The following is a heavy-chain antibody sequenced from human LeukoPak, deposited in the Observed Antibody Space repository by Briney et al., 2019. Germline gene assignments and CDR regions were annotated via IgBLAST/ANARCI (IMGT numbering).Heavy chain of an antibody. CDR3: AKDAVLRFLEWSFDY. CDR1: GFTFNGYN. V-gene: IGHV3-23*01. D-gene: IGHD3-3*01. Sequence: GGSLRLSCAASGFTFNGYNMNLVRQAPGKGLEWVSAISGSGGSTYYADSVKGRFTISRDNSKNTLYLQMNSLRAEDTAVYYCAKDAVLRFLEWSFDYWGQGTLVTVSS. J-gene: IGHJ4*02. CDR2: ISGSGGST.